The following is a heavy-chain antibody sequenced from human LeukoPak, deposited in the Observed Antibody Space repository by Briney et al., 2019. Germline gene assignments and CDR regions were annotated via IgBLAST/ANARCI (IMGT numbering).Heavy chain of an antibody. D-gene: IGHD6-13*01. Sequence: GGSLRHSCAASGFTFGDYGMSWVRQAPGKGLEWVSGINWNGGSTGYADSVKGRFTISRDNAKNSLYLQMNSLRAEDTALYHSARIAEAGNWFDPWGQGTLVTVSS. V-gene: IGHV3-20*01. CDR1: GFTFGDYG. CDR2: INWNGGST. CDR3: ARIAEAGNWFDP. J-gene: IGHJ5*02.